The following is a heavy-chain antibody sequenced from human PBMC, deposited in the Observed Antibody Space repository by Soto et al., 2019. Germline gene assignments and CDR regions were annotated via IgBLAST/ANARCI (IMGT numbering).Heavy chain of an antibody. V-gene: IGHV4-39*01. J-gene: IGHJ4*02. CDR1: GGSISSSSYY. Sequence: SETLSLTCTVSGGSISSSSYYWGWIRQPPGKGLEWIGSIYYSGSTYYNPSLKSRVTISVDTSKNQFSLKLSSVTAADTAVYYGARHGVHGSGFSDYWDQGTLVTDSS. CDR3: ARHGVHGSGFSDY. D-gene: IGHD6-19*01. CDR2: IYYSGST.